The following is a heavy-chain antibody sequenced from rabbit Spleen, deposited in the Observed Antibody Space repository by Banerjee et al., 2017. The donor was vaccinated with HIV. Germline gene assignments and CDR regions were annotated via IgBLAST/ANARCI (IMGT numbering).Heavy chain of an antibody. CDR2: IDTGSSGFT. Sequence: QQLEESGGGLVKPGASLTLTCKASGIDFSGDSYMCWVRQAPGKGLEWIACIDTGSSGFTYFANWAKGRFTISKTSSTTVTLQMTSLTAADTATYFCARDTGSSFSSYGMDLWGPGTLVTVS. J-gene: IGHJ6*01. V-gene: IGHV1S40*01. D-gene: IGHD8-1*01. CDR1: GIDFSGDSY. CDR3: ARDTGSSFSSYGMDL.